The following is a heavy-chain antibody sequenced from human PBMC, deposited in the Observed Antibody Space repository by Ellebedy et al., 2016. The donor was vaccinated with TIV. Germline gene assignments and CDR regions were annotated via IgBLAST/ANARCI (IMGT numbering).Heavy chain of an antibody. V-gene: IGHV3-9*01. CDR1: GFTFDDHA. J-gene: IGHJ4*02. Sequence: SLKISXVASGFTFDDHAMHWVRQAPGRGLEWFSGISWNSKRIDYAKSVKGRFTITRDNAMNTVHLHMDGLRVDDTAVYYCAKNKGESMPYYFDFWGQGSLVTVSP. CDR2: ISWNSKRI. D-gene: IGHD3-10*01. CDR3: AKNKGESMPYYFDF.